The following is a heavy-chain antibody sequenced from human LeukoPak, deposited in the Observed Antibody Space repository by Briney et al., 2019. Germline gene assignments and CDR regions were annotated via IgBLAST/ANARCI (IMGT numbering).Heavy chain of an antibody. CDR3: ARTLVPLGMAKSWYYYYMDV. J-gene: IGHJ6*03. CDR1: GFTFSSYW. V-gene: IGHV3-7*01. CDR2: IKQDGSEK. Sequence: GGSLRLSCAASGFTFSSYWMSWVRQAPGKGLEWVANIKQDGSEKYYVDSVKGRFTISRDNAKNSLYLQMNSLRAEDTAVYYCARTLVPLGMAKSWYYYYMDVWGKGTTVTVSS. D-gene: IGHD7-27*01.